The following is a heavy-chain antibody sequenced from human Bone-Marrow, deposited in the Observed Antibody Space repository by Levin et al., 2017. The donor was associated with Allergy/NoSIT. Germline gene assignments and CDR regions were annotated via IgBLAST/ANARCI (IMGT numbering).Heavy chain of an antibody. CDR3: ARHLPLIRGVSSEASYSYGLDV. V-gene: IGHV3-33*01. D-gene: IGHD3-10*01. CDR2: IWYDGSNE. CDR1: GFTFNNYG. J-gene: IGHJ6*02. Sequence: GGSLRLSCAASGFTFNNYGMHWVRQAPGKGLEWLSLIWYDGSNEYYADSVKGRFTISRDNSKKALYLQMNSLKAEDTAVYYCARHLPLIRGVSSEASYSYGLDVWGQGTTVIVSS.